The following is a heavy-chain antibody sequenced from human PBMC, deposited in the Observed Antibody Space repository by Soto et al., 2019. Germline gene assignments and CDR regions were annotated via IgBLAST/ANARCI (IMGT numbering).Heavy chain of an antibody. CDR3: ATVGGNSDAFDI. D-gene: IGHD2-21*02. CDR2: MNPNNGDT. CDR1: GYTFTSYD. J-gene: IGHJ3*02. V-gene: IGHV1-8*01. Sequence: ASVKVSCKASGYTFTSYDINWVRQATGQGLEWMGGMNPNNGDTSYAQKFQGRVTMTEDTSTDTAYMELSSLRSEDTAVYYCATVGGNSDAFDIWGQGTMVTVSS.